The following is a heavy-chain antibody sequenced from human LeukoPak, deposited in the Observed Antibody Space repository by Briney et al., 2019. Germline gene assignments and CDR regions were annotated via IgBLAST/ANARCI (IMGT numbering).Heavy chain of an antibody. CDR2: MNHSGGT. J-gene: IGHJ4*02. Sequence: SETLSLTCAVYGGSFSGYYWSWIRQPPGKGLEWIGEMNHSGGTNYNPSLKSRVTISVDTSKNQFSLKLSSVTAADTAVYYCARHKRTYYYGSGSYGVDYWGQGTLVTVSS. CDR3: ARHKRTYYYGSGSYGVDY. V-gene: IGHV4-34*01. D-gene: IGHD3-10*01. CDR1: GGSFSGYY.